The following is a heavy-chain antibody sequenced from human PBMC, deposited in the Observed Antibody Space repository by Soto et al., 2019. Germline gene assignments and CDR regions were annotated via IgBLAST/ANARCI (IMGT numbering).Heavy chain of an antibody. Sequence: LSLTCTVSGGSISSYYWSWIRQPPGKGLEWIGYVYHTGRTSYNPSLKSRVSISMDTSKNQFSLNLDSVTAADTAVYFCARDFAYFDSWGQGTLVTVS. CDR1: GGSISSYY. CDR2: VYHTGRT. J-gene: IGHJ4*02. D-gene: IGHD3-3*01. CDR3: ARDFAYFDS. V-gene: IGHV4-59*01.